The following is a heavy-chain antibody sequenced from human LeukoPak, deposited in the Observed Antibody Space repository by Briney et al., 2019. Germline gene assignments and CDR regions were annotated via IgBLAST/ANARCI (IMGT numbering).Heavy chain of an antibody. CDR1: DGSISGYY. CDR3: ARHITNSGSAFDL. J-gene: IGHJ2*01. Sequence: PSETLSLTCTVSDGSISGYYWGWIRQAPGRGLEWIAYIHYTGINNYNPSLKSRAAISVDTSTNQFSLKLTFVTAADTAMYYCARHITNSGSAFDLWGRGTLVTVSS. V-gene: IGHV4-59*08. D-gene: IGHD3-10*01. CDR2: IHYTGIN.